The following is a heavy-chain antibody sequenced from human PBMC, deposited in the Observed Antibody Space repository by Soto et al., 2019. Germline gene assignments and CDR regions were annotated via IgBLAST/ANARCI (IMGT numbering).Heavy chain of an antibody. V-gene: IGHV3-7*03. CDR2: IKQDGSEK. CDR1: GFTFSSYW. D-gene: IGHD6-19*01. Sequence: PGGSLRLSCAASGFTFSSYWMSWVRQAPGKGLEWVANIKQDGSEKYYVDSVKGRFTISRDNAKNSLYLQMNSLRAEDTAVYYCARDSSGWPNDAFDIWGQGTMVTVSS. J-gene: IGHJ3*02. CDR3: ARDSSGWPNDAFDI.